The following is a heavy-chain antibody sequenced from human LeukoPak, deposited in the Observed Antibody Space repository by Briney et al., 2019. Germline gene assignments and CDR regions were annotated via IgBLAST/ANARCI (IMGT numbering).Heavy chain of an antibody. V-gene: IGHV4-30-4*01. J-gene: IGHJ6*03. CDR2: IFYSGTI. Sequence: SETLSLTCNVSGASISGSDYNWSWLRQPPGKGLEWIASIFYSGTIYNNPSLKSRTLISVDTSKNQFSLKLSSVTAADTAVYYCARVVTGITGTFSYYYYYMDVWGKGTTVTVSS. CDR1: GASISGSDYN. CDR3: ARVVTGITGTFSYYYYYMDV. D-gene: IGHD1-7*01.